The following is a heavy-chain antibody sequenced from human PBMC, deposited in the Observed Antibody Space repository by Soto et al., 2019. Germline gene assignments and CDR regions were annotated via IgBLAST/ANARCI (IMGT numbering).Heavy chain of an antibody. D-gene: IGHD2-2*01. CDR1: GYTLTELS. CDR3: VTFLILCSSTSCHQAPRAPRRAFDI. V-gene: IGHV1-24*01. J-gene: IGHJ3*02. Sequence: GASVKVSCKVSGYTLTELSMHWVRQAPGKGLEWMGGFDPEDGETIYAQKFQGRVTMTEDTSTDTAYMELSSLRSEDTAVYYCVTFLILCSSTSCHQAPRAPRRAFDIWGQGTMVTVSS. CDR2: FDPEDGET.